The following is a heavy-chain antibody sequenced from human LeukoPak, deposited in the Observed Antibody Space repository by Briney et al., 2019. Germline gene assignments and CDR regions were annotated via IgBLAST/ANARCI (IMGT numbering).Heavy chain of an antibody. D-gene: IGHD2/OR15-2a*01. J-gene: IGHJ4*02. Sequence: GGSLRLSCAASGFTFRSHDIHWVRQAPGKGREWVTVISGDGSRKNYVDSVEGLFTISRDNSKSTLYLQMNSLRADDSAVYYCATKVIDDFDYWGQGTLVTVSS. V-gene: IGHV3-30*03. CDR2: ISGDGSRK. CDR1: GFTFRSHD. CDR3: ATKVIDDFDY.